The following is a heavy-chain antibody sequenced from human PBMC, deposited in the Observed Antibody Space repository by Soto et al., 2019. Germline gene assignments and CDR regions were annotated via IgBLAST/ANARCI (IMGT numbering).Heavy chain of an antibody. J-gene: IGHJ1*01. D-gene: IGHD2-21*02. Sequence: VGSLILPCAASGFTFSSYAMHWVRQAPGKGLEWVAVISYYGSNKYYADSVKGRFTISXXXXKXXXYXQXXXLXAXDTAVYYCARDTIGGNSGLQRWGQGTL. CDR3: ARDTIGGNSGLQR. CDR1: GFTFSSYA. CDR2: ISYYGSNK. V-gene: IGHV3-30-3*01.